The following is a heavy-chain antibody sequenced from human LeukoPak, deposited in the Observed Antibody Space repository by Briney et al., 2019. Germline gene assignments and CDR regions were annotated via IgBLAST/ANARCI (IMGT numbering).Heavy chain of an antibody. CDR1: GFSFTHAW. CDR2: IKSKTDCGTT. CDR3: TTSLYYYGSGTKFAFDS. Sequence: GGSLRLSCAASGFSFTHAWITWVRQAPGKGLEWVGHIKSKTDCGTTDYAAPVKGRFTISRDDSKNTLYLQMNSLTTEDTAEYYCTTSLYYYGSGTKFAFDSWGQGTPVTVSS. J-gene: IGHJ4*02. V-gene: IGHV3-15*01. D-gene: IGHD3-10*01.